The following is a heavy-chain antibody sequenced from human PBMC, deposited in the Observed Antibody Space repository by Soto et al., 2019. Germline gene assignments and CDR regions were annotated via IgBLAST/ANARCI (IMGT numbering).Heavy chain of an antibody. Sequence: EVQLVESGGGLVQPGGSLRLSCAASGFTVSSNYMSWVRQAPGKGLEWVSVIYSGGSTYYADSVKGRFTISRDKSKNTLYLQMNSLRAEDTAVYYCAREARFLEWLLYGWFDPWGQGTLVTVSS. CDR2: IYSGGST. J-gene: IGHJ5*02. CDR3: AREARFLEWLLYGWFDP. V-gene: IGHV3-66*01. CDR1: GFTVSSNY. D-gene: IGHD3-3*01.